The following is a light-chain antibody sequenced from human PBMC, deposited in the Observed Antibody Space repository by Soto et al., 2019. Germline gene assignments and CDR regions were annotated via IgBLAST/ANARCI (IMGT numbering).Light chain of an antibody. Sequence: ETVITQPPSSLSGNRGPRLTLSCTASQSVRGLLAWYQQRPGQAPRLLIHGTSTGAIGVPARFSGSGSGTEFTLTISGLQPADPGVYYCQQYNNWPRTFGQGTKVDIK. CDR1: QSVRGL. CDR2: GTS. V-gene: IGKV3-15*01. CDR3: QQYNNWPRT. J-gene: IGKJ1*01.